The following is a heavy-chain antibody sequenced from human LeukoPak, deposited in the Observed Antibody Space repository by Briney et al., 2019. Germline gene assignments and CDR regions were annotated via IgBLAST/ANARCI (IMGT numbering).Heavy chain of an antibody. V-gene: IGHV4-59*01. D-gene: IGHD5-18*01. CDR3: ARDAGLYSYALDY. J-gene: IGHJ4*02. CDR1: GGSFSGYY. CDR2: IYYSGST. Sequence: SETLSLTCAVYGGSFSGYYWSWIRQPPGKGLEWIGYIYYSGSTNYNPSLKSRVTISVDTSKNQFSLKLSSVTAADTAVYYCARDAGLYSYALDYWGQGTLVTVSS.